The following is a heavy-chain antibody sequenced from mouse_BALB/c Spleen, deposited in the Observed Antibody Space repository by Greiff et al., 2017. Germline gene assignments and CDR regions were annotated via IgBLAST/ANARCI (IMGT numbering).Heavy chain of an antibody. CDR1: GFTFSSFG. Sequence: EVKLVESGGGLVQPGGSRKLSCAASGFTFSSFGMHWVRQAPEKGLEWVAYISSGSSTIYYAETVKGRFTISRDNPKNTLFLQMTSLRSEDTAMYYCARSITTAHWYFDVWGAGTTVTVSA. D-gene: IGHD1-2*01. V-gene: IGHV5-17*02. CDR3: ARSITTAHWYFDV. J-gene: IGHJ1*01. CDR2: ISSGSSTI.